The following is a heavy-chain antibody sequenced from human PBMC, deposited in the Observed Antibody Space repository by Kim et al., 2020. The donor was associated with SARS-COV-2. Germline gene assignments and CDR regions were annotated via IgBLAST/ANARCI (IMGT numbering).Heavy chain of an antibody. Sequence: YYADSVKGRFTISRDNSKNTLYLQMNSLRAEDTAVYYCAKGHPVGATEDYWGQGTLVTVSS. D-gene: IGHD1-26*01. J-gene: IGHJ4*02. V-gene: IGHV3-23*01. CDR3: AKGHPVGATEDY.